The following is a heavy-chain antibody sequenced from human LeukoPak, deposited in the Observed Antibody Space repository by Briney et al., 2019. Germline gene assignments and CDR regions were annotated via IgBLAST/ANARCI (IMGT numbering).Heavy chain of an antibody. CDR2: IYYSGSI. J-gene: IGHJ4*02. CDR1: GVSISSGGYY. V-gene: IGHV4-39*01. D-gene: IGHD3-3*01. CDR3: ARHWSNNFDY. Sequence: SETLSLTCTVSGVSISSGGYYWSWIRQPPGKGLEWIGSIYYSGSIYYNSSLKSRVTISVDTSKNQFSLKLSSVTAADTAVYYCARHWSNNFDYWGQGTLVTVSS.